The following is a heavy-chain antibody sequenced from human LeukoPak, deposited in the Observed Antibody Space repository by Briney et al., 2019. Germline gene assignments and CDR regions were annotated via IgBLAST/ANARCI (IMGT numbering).Heavy chain of an antibody. J-gene: IGHJ4*02. CDR1: GGTFSSYA. V-gene: IGHV1-69*05. Sequence: SEKVSCKASGGTFSSYAISWVRQAPGQGLEWMGGIIPIFGTANYAQKFQGRVTITTDESTSTAYMELSSLGSDDTAVYYCAITHSSGWYRGLGYFDYWGQGTLVTVSS. CDR2: IIPIFGTA. CDR3: AITHSSGWYRGLGYFDY. D-gene: IGHD6-19*01.